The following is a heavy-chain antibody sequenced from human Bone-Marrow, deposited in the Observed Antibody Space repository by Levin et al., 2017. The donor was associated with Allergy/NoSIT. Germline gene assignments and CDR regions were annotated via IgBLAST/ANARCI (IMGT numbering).Heavy chain of an antibody. Sequence: EASVKVSCKASGYTFTGYYMHWVRQAPGQGLEWMGWINPNSGGTNYAQKFQGRVTMTRDTSISTAYMELSRLRSDDTAVYYCARHTYGAPDAFDIWGQGTMVTVSS. CDR2: INPNSGGT. D-gene: IGHD4-17*01. V-gene: IGHV1-2*02. J-gene: IGHJ3*02. CDR3: ARHTYGAPDAFDI. CDR1: GYTFTGYY.